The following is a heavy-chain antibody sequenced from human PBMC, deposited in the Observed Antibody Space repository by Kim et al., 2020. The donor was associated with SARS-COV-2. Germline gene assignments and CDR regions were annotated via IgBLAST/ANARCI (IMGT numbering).Heavy chain of an antibody. D-gene: IGHD1-26*01. V-gene: IGHV3-11*01. CDR3: ARDSLYSGSYYVF. Sequence: YADSVKGRFTISRDNAKNSLYLQMNSLRAEDTAVYYCARDSLYSGSYYVFWGQGTLVTVSS. J-gene: IGHJ4*02.